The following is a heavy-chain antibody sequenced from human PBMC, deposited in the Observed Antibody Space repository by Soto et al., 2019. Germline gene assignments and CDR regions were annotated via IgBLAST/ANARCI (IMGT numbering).Heavy chain of an antibody. D-gene: IGHD6-6*01. CDR2: IYYSGST. CDR3: ARLEEEWQLVSGGYYYYYMDV. Sequence: QLQLQESGPGLVKPSETLSLTCTVSGGSISSRSYYWGWIRQPPGKGLEWIGSIYYSGSTYYNPSHKGRVAISVDTSKNQFSLKLSSVTAADTAVYYCARLEEEWQLVSGGYYYYYMDVWGKGTTVTVSS. J-gene: IGHJ6*03. V-gene: IGHV4-39*01. CDR1: GGSISSRSYY.